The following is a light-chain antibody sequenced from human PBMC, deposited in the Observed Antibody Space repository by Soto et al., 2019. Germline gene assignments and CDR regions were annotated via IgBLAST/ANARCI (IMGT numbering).Light chain of an antibody. Sequence: QSALTQPASVSGSPGQSITISCTGTSSDVGAYNYVSWYQQYPGKAPKLIIYEVSNRPSGVSWRFSGSKSGNTASLTISGLQYEDEADYYCSSHTTSNTRVFGTGTKVTVL. V-gene: IGLV2-14*01. CDR3: SSHTTSNTRV. CDR2: EVS. CDR1: SSDVGAYNY. J-gene: IGLJ1*01.